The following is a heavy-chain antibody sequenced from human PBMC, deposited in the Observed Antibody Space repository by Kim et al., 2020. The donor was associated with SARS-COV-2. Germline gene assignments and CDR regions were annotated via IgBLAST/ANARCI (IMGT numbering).Heavy chain of an antibody. Sequence: SETLSLTCTVSAGSISSYYWSWIRQPPGKGLEWIGYIYYSGSTNYNPSLKSRVTISVDTSKNQFSLKLSSVTAADTAVYYCARVVDTAMVYFDYWGQGTL. D-gene: IGHD5-18*01. V-gene: IGHV4-59*01. CDR2: IYYSGST. J-gene: IGHJ4*02. CDR1: AGSISSYY. CDR3: ARVVDTAMVYFDY.